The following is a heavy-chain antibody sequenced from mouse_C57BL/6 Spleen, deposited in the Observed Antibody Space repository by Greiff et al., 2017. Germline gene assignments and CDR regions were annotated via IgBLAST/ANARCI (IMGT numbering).Heavy chain of an antibody. Sequence: VQLQQPGPGLVQPSQRLSITCTASGFSLTSYGVHWVRQSPGKGLEWLGVIWSGGSKEYNAAFISRLSISKDNSKSQVFFKMNSLQADDTAIYYSASGYESAMDYWGQGTSVTVSS. J-gene: IGHJ4*01. V-gene: IGHV2-2*01. CDR1: GFSLTSYG. D-gene: IGHD2-2*01. CDR3: ASGYESAMDY. CDR2: IWSGGSK.